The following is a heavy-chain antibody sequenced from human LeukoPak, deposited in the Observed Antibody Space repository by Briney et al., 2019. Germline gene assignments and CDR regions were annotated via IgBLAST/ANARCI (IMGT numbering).Heavy chain of an antibody. CDR1: GFTFSSYA. CDR3: AKDNVKLQLLIPARFDY. CDR2: ISGSGGGT. D-gene: IGHD5-24*01. V-gene: IGHV3-23*01. Sequence: GGSLRLSCAASGFTFSSYAMSWVRQAPGKGLEWVSAISGSGGGTYYADSVKGRFTISRDNSKNTLYLQMNSLRAEDTAVYYCAKDNVKLQLLIPARFDYWGQGTLVTVSS. J-gene: IGHJ4*02.